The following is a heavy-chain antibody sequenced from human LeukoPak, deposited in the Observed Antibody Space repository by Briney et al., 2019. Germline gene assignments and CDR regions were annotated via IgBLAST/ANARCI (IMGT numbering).Heavy chain of an antibody. V-gene: IGHV4-39*07. CDR1: GGSISSSSYY. Sequence: SETLSLTCTVSGGSISSSSYYWGWIRQPPGKGLEWIGSIYYSGSTYYNPSLKSRVTISVDTSKNQFSLKLSSVTAADTAVYYCARFLHDYGDYGIDYWGQGTLVTVSS. CDR2: IYYSGST. CDR3: ARFLHDYGDYGIDY. D-gene: IGHD4-17*01. J-gene: IGHJ4*02.